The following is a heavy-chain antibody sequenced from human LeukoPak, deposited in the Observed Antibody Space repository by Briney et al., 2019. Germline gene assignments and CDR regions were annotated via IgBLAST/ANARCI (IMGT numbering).Heavy chain of an antibody. CDR3: ARQRGSNWPSYYDF. CDR1: GGSITTHY. Sequence: PSETLSLTCTVSGGSITTHYWNWIRQSPGKGLEWIGYISYSGTTKYNPSLKSRVTISIDTSKSQFSLNLSSVTAADTAVFYCARQRGSNWPSYYDFWGQGTLVTVSS. V-gene: IGHV4-59*11. CDR2: ISYSGTT. D-gene: IGHD6-13*01. J-gene: IGHJ4*02.